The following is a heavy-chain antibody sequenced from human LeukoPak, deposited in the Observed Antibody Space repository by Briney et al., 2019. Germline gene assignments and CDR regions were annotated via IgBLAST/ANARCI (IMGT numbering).Heavy chain of an antibody. CDR3: ATAYDTSGYGPFDR. CDR2: FDPEVGGT. D-gene: IGHD3-22*01. Sequence: ASVNVSLKVSGNTLTESSIHWVRQAPGKDLEWVGGFDPEVGGTVYAQKFQGRVTMTEDTSTDTAYMDLSSLRSEDTAVYYCATAYDTSGYGPFDRWGQGTMVTVSA. J-gene: IGHJ3*02. CDR1: GNTLTESS. V-gene: IGHV1-24*01.